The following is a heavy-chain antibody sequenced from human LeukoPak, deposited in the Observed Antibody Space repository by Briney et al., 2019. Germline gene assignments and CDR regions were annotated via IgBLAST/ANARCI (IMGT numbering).Heavy chain of an antibody. CDR1: GFTFSSYE. Sequence: GGSLRLSCAASGFTFSSYEMNWVRQAPGKGLEWVSYISSSAGTTYYADSVKGRFTISRDNDKNSLYLQMNSLRAEDTAVYFCARQQQQLWYDWGQGTLVTVSS. V-gene: IGHV3-48*03. D-gene: IGHD5-18*01. J-gene: IGHJ4*02. CDR3: ARQQQQLWYD. CDR2: ISSSAGTT.